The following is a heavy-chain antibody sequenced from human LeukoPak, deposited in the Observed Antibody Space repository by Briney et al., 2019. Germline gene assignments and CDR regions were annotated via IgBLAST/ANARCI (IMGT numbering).Heavy chain of an antibody. Sequence: GGSLRLSCAASRFTFSDYYMSWIRQAPGKGLEYVSYISSSGSTIYYADSVKGRFTISRDNAKNSLYLQMNSLRAEDTAVYYCARLSTVFGVVIRGSYFDYWGQGTLVTVSS. J-gene: IGHJ4*02. CDR2: ISSSGSTI. CDR3: ARLSTVFGVVIRGSYFDY. D-gene: IGHD3-3*01. CDR1: RFTFSDYY. V-gene: IGHV3-11*04.